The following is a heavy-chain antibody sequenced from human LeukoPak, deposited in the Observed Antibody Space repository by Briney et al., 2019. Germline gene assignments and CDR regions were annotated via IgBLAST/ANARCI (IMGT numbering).Heavy chain of an antibody. CDR1: GFNFNIYG. Sequence: GGSLRLSCAASGFNFNIYGMNWVRQAPGKGLEWVSGIVPNGATTNYADSVKGRFTISRDNSKNTLYLQMNSLRAEDTAVYYCAPTEDPYSDSSGYYYGYWGQGTLVTVSS. CDR2: IVPNGATT. J-gene: IGHJ4*02. D-gene: IGHD3-22*01. CDR3: APTEDPYSDSSGYYYGY. V-gene: IGHV3-23*01.